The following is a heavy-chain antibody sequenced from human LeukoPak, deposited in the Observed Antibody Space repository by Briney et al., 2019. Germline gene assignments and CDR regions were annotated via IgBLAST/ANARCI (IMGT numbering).Heavy chain of an antibody. J-gene: IGHJ4*02. CDR1: GGSFSGYY. CDR2: INHSGST. D-gene: IGHD6-13*01. V-gene: IGHV4-34*01. CDR3: ARSKYSSSWYDPDY. Sequence: SETLSLTCAVYGGSFSGYYWSWIRQPPGKGLEWIGEINHSGSTNYNPSLKSRVTISVDTSKNQFSLKLSSVTAADTAVYYCARSKYSSSWYDPDYWGQGTLVTVSS.